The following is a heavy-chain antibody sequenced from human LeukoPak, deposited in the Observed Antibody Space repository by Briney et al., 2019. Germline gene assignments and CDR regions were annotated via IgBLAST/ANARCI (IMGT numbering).Heavy chain of an antibody. D-gene: IGHD3-3*01. V-gene: IGHV4-39*01. CDR2: TYYSGIT. J-gene: IGHJ5*01. Sequence: SETLSLTCAVSGDSISTTNYYWGWIRQPPGKGLEWIGITYYSGITHYNPSLKSRVTILVDTSKNQFSLKLSSVTDADTAVYYCARVRRSLNWFDSWGQGMLVTVSS. CDR3: ARVRRSLNWFDS. CDR1: GDSISTTNYY.